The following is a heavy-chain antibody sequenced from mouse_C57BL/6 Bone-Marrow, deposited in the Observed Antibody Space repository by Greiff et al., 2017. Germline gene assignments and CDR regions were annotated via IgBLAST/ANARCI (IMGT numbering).Heavy chain of an antibody. J-gene: IGHJ3*01. CDR1: GFTFSSYG. D-gene: IGHD2-3*01. CDR3: ARRDGYSERFAY. CDR2: ISSGGSYT. Sequence: EVMLVESGGDLVKPGGSLKLSCAASGFTFSSYGMSWVRQTPDKRLEWAATISSGGSYTYYPDSVKGRFTISRDNAKNTLYLQMSSLKSEDTAMYYCARRDGYSERFAYWGQGTLVTVSA. V-gene: IGHV5-6*02.